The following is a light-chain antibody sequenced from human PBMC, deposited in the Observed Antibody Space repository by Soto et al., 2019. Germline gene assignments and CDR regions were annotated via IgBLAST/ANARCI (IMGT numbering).Light chain of an antibody. CDR1: QTISNY. CDR3: QQYSRYSYR. J-gene: IGKJ2*03. Sequence: DIQMTQYPSSLSASVGDRVTITCRSRQTISNYLNWYQQKPGKAPNLLIYGASSLQSGVPARFSGSGSGTDFTLNISSLQPEDLATYYCQQYSRYSYRFGPGTKLEI. CDR2: GAS. V-gene: IGKV1-39*01.